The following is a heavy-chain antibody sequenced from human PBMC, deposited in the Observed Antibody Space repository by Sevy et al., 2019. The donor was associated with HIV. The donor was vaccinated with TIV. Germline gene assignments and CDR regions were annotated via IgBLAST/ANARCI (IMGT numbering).Heavy chain of an antibody. CDR1: GFTFSSYW. Sequence: GGSLRLSCAASGFTFSSYWMSWVRQAPGKGLEWVANIKQEGSEKYYVDSVKGRFTISRDNAKNSLYLQMNSLRAEDTAVYYCERVGAGRKRAFDIWGQGTMVTVSS. J-gene: IGHJ3*02. D-gene: IGHD3-16*01. V-gene: IGHV3-7*01. CDR2: IKQEGSEK. CDR3: ERVGAGRKRAFDI.